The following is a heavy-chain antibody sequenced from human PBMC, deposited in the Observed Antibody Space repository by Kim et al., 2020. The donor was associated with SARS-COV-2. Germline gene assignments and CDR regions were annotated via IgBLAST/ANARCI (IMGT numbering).Heavy chain of an antibody. Sequence: SETLSLTCTVSGGSISSYYWSWIRQPPGTGLEWIGNIYYSGSTNYNPSLKSRVTISVDTSKNQYSLKLSFVTAAATAVYYCACDSCSGGSGYSNWFDTWGQGTLVTVSS. J-gene: IGHJ5*02. CDR1: GGSISSYY. V-gene: IGHV4-59*13. D-gene: IGHD2-15*01. CDR3: ACDSCSGGSGYSNWFDT. CDR2: IYYSGST.